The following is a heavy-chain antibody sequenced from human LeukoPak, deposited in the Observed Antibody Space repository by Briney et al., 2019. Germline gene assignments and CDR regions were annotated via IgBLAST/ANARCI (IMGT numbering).Heavy chain of an antibody. D-gene: IGHD4-17*01. CDR3: ARALRPRNNDYAMDV. J-gene: IGHJ6*02. CDR2: IHHSGSA. Sequence: GSLRLSCAASGFTFSSYSMNWVRQPPGKWLEWIGEIHHSGSANYNPSLKSRVTISVDKSKNQFSLKLSSVTAADTAVYYCARALRPRNNDYAMDVWGQGTTVTVSS. CDR1: GFTFSSYSM. V-gene: IGHV4-4*02.